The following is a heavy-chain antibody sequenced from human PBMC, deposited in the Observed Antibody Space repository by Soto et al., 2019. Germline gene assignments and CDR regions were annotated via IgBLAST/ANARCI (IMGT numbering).Heavy chain of an antibody. V-gene: IGHV4-34*01. CDR2: INHSGST. CDR1: GGSFSGYY. Sequence: QVQLQQWGAGLLKPSETLSLTCAVYGGSFSGYYWCWIRQPPGKGLEWIGEINHSGSTNYNPSLKSRVTKAVNTSENQFSLKLSSVSAADTAVYYGARGHPVLLWFGPGGGMDFWGQGTTVTVSS. D-gene: IGHD3-10*01. CDR3: ARGHPVLLWFGPGGGMDF. J-gene: IGHJ6*02.